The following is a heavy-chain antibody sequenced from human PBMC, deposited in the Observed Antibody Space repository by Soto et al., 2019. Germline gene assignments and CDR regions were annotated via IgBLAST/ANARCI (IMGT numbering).Heavy chain of an antibody. V-gene: IGHV4-30-4*01. D-gene: IGHD2-15*01. Sequence: QVQLQESGPGLVKPSQTLSLTCTVSGGSISSGDYYWSWIRQPPGKGLEWIGYIYYSGSTYYNPSLKSRVTISVDTSKNQFSLKLSSVTAADTAVYYCAREGKYCSGGSCYSVDYWGQGTLVTVSS. CDR3: AREGKYCSGGSCYSVDY. J-gene: IGHJ4*02. CDR2: IYYSGST. CDR1: GGSISSGDYY.